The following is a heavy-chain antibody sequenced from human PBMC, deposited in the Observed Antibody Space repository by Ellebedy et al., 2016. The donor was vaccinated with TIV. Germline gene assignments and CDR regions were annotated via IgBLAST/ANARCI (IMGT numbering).Heavy chain of an antibody. J-gene: IGHJ6*02. Sequence: GESLKISCAASGFTVDGHYMNWVRQAPGKGLEWVSVIYSGGSTYHADSVQGRFTISRDNSKNMLYLQMNRLRAEDTGVDYCTGNYDMDVWGQGTAVTVSS. CDR1: GFTVDGHY. CDR3: TGNYDMDV. CDR2: IYSGGST. V-gene: IGHV3-53*01.